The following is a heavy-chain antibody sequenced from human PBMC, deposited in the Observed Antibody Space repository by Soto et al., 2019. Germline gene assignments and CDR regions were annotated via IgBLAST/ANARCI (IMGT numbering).Heavy chain of an antibody. CDR3: AKSPYDFWSGSEQSFDY. Sequence: GGSLRLSCAASGFTFSSYAMSWVCQAPGKGLEWVSAISGSGGSTYYADSVKGRFTISRDNSKNTLYLQMNSLRAEDTAVYYCAKSPYDFWSGSEQSFDYWGQGTLVTVSS. D-gene: IGHD3-3*01. J-gene: IGHJ4*02. CDR1: GFTFSSYA. CDR2: ISGSGGST. V-gene: IGHV3-23*01.